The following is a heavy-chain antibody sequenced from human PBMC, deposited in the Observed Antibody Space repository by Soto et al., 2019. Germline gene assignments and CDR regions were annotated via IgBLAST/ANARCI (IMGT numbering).Heavy chain of an antibody. J-gene: IGHJ4*02. Sequence: QLQVSGPEVVKPSETLSLTCTVSGGSMSSHYWAWMRQSPGQGLEWIGYIYYSGSTKSNPSLNGRLTMSVDTSKNQFSLNLLSVTVADTAVYYCATQRLGEFGSHFDHWGQGTLVSVSS. D-gene: IGHD3-10*01. CDR2: IYYSGST. CDR3: ATQRLGEFGSHFDH. CDR1: GGSMSSHY. V-gene: IGHV4-59*11.